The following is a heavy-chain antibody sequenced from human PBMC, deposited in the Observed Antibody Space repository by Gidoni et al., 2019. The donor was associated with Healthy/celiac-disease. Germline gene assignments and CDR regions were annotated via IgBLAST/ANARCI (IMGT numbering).Heavy chain of an antibody. V-gene: IGHV3-48*02. Sequence: EVQLVESGGGLVQPGGSLRLSCAASGFTFSRYSMNWVRQAPGKGLEWVSYISSSSSTIYYADSVKGRFTISRDNAKNSLYLQMNSLRDEDTAVYYCARAMEMATPGDAFDIWGQGTMVTVSS. CDR1: GFTFSRYS. J-gene: IGHJ3*02. CDR2: ISSSSSTI. D-gene: IGHD5-12*01. CDR3: ARAMEMATPGDAFDI.